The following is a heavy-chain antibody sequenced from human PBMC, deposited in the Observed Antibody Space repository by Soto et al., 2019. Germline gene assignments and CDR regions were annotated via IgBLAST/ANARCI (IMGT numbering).Heavy chain of an antibody. V-gene: IGHV4-61*01. Sequence: SETLSLTCTVSGGSVSSGSYYWSWIRQPPGKGLEWIGYIYYSGSTNYNPSLKSRVTISVDTSKNQFSLKLSSVTAADTAVYYCASGSYYDDWYFDLWGRGTLVTVSS. CDR1: GGSVSSGSYY. D-gene: IGHD1-26*01. CDR3: ASGSYYDDWYFDL. CDR2: IYYSGST. J-gene: IGHJ2*01.